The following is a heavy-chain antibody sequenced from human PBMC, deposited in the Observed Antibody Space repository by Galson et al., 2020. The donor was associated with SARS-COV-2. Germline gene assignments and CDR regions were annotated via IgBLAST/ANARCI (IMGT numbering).Heavy chain of an antibody. CDR1: GYSFTSHW. CDR2: IYPGDSDT. J-gene: IGHJ3*02. CDR3: ARTLAYCGGDCDLNAFDI. Sequence: GESLKISCKGSGYSFTSHWIGWVRQMPGEGLEWMGIIYPGDSDTRYSPSFQGQVTISADKSTSTAHLQWSSLKASDTAMYYCARTLAYCGGDCDLNAFDIWGQGTTVTVS. D-gene: IGHD2-21*02. V-gene: IGHV5-51*01.